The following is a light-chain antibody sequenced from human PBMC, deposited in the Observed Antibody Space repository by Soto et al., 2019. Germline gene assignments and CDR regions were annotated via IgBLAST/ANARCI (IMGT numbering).Light chain of an antibody. CDR2: DVS. CDR1: SSDGGGYNY. CDR3: SSYPSRSTYV. J-gene: IGLJ1*01. Sequence: QSVLTQPASVSGSPGQSITIACTGTSSDGGGYNYVSWYQQYPGKAPRLVISDVSNRPSGVSNRFSGSKPGNSASLTLPVLLPEDAAVYSCSSYPSRSTYVFGPGTKVTGL. V-gene: IGLV2-14*01.